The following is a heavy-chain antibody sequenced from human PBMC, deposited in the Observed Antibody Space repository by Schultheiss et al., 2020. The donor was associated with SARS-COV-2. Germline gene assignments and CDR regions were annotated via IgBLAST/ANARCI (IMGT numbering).Heavy chain of an antibody. CDR2: INHSGST. J-gene: IGHJ3*02. Sequence: GSLRLSCAVYGGSFSGYYWSWIRQPPGKGLEWIGEINHSGSTNYNPSLKSRVTISVDTSKNQFSLKLSSVTAADTAVYYCACKWELDAFDIWGQGTMVTVSS. CDR3: ACKWELDAFDI. CDR1: GGSFSGYY. D-gene: IGHD1-26*01. V-gene: IGHV4-34*01.